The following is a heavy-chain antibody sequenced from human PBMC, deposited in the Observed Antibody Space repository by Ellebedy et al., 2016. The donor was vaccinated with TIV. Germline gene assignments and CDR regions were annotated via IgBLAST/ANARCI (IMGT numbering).Heavy chain of an antibody. J-gene: IGHJ4*02. CDR2: ISGSGGTT. CDR3: ARGVPGTSFVDF. D-gene: IGHD6-19*01. CDR1: GFTFSSYA. Sequence: GESLKISXAASGFTFSSYAMSWVRQAPGKGLEWVSAISGSGGTTYYADFVRGRFTISRDNSNNTASLQMDSLRIDDTGLFYCARGVPGTSFVDFWGQGTLVAVSS. V-gene: IGHV3-23*01.